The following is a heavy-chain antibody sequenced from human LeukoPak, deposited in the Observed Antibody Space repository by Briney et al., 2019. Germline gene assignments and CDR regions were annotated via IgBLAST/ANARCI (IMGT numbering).Heavy chain of an antibody. CDR2: ISGSGGST. V-gene: IGHV3-23*01. CDR3: AKWGYYGSGSYYNVFDY. J-gene: IGHJ4*02. CDR1: GFTFSSYA. Sequence: PGGSLRLSCAASGFTFSSYAMSWVREAPGKGLEWVSAISGSGGSTYCADSVKGRFTISRDNSKNTLYLQMNSLRAEDTAVYYCAKWGYYGSGSYYNVFDYWGQGTLVTVSS. D-gene: IGHD3-10*01.